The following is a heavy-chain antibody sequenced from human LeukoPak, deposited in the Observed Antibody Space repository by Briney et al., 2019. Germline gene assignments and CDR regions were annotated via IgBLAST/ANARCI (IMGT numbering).Heavy chain of an antibody. D-gene: IGHD6-19*01. Sequence: GGSLRLSCAASGLTFSGYDMFWARQATGKGLEWVSGIGTTGDTYYAGSVKGRFTISRENARNSLYLQMNSLIAGDTAVYYCARSTIAVAYGMDVWGQGTTVTVSS. CDR3: ARSTIAVAYGMDV. J-gene: IGHJ6*02. CDR1: GLTFSGYD. CDR2: IGTTGDT. V-gene: IGHV3-13*04.